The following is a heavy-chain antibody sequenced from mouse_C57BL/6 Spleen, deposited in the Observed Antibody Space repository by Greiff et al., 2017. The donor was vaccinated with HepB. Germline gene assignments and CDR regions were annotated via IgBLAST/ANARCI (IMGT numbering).Heavy chain of an antibody. CDR3: ARSLITTVAPFAY. V-gene: IGHV7-3*01. J-gene: IGHJ3*01. D-gene: IGHD1-1*01. CDR1: GFTFTDYY. CDR2: IRNKANGYTT. Sequence: EVKLMESGGGLVQPGGSLSLSCAASGFTFTDYYMSWVRQPPGKALEWLGFIRNKANGYTTEYSASVKGRFTISRDNSQSILYLQMNALRAEDSATYYCARSLITTVAPFAYWGQGTLVTVSA.